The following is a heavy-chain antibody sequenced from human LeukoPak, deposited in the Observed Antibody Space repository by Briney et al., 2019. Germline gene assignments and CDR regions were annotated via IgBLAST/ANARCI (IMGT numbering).Heavy chain of an antibody. CDR1: GFTFSSYG. D-gene: IGHD3-22*01. V-gene: IGHV3-30*03. CDR3: ALYYYDSSGLDY. CDR2: ISYDGSNK. Sequence: GRSLRLSCAASGFTFSSYGMHWVRQAPGKGLEWVAVISYDGSNKYYADSVKGRFTISRDNSKNTLYLQMNSLRAEDTAVYYCALYYYDSSGLDYWGQGTLVTVSS. J-gene: IGHJ4*02.